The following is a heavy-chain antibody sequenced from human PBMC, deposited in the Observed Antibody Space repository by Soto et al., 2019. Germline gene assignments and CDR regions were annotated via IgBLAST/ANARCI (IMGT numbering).Heavy chain of an antibody. CDR1: GFTFSSYW. J-gene: IGHJ6*02. V-gene: IGHV3-74*01. CDR2: VNSDGSST. CDR3: ARGLKNYYGMDV. Sequence: GGSLRLSCAASGFTFSSYWMHWVRQIPGKGLEWVSRVNSDGSSTYYADPVKGRFTISRDNAWNTMYLQMNRLRAEDTALYYCARGLKNYYGMDVWGQGTTVTVSS.